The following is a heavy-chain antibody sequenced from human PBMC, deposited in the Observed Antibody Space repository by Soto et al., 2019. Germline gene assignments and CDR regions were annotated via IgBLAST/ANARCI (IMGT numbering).Heavy chain of an antibody. CDR3: ARRWGRTFDY. J-gene: IGHJ4*02. D-gene: IGHD7-27*01. Sequence: PSETLSLTCSVSGDSISTFYWSWIRQPPGKGLEWIGEINHSGSTNYNPSLKSRVTISVDTSKNQFSLKLSSVTAADTAVYYCARRWGRTFDYWGQGTLVTVSS. V-gene: IGHV4-59*08. CDR1: GDSISTFY. CDR2: INHSGST.